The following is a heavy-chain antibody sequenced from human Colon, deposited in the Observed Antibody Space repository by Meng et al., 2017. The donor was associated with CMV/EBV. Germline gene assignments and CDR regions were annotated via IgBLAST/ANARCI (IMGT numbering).Heavy chain of an antibody. J-gene: IGHJ4*02. CDR1: GGSISSYY. D-gene: IGHD1-14*01. CDR2: IFYSGST. V-gene: IGHV4-59*01. Sequence: GSLRLSCTVSGGSISSYYWSWIQQAPGKGLEWIGYIFYSGSTNYNPSLKSRATISLDTSKNQFSLKLNSVTAADTAVYYCARGPTRNYFDYWGQGTLVTVSS. CDR3: ARGPTRNYFDY.